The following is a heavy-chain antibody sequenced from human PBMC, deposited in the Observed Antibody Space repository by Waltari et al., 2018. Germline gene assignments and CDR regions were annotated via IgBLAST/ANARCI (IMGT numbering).Heavy chain of an antibody. CDR3: ARRFDS. CDR2: ISSTGSTI. CDR1: GFTFTNYG. J-gene: IGHJ5*01. V-gene: IGHV3-48*01. Sequence: EVQLVESGGGLVQPGGSPGLPCAASGFTFTNYGMNWVRQAPGKGLEWVSYISSTGSTIYYRDSVKGRFTISRDDAKNSLYLQMNSLRAEDTALYYCARRFDSWGQGTLVTVSS.